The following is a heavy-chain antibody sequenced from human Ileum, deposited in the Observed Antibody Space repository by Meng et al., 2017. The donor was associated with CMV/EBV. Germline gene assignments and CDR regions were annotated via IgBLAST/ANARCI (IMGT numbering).Heavy chain of an antibody. CDR2: ISTDGSST. CDR3: AKRDCTSSSCHYYFDY. D-gene: IGHD2-2*01. CDR1: GFTFSSHW. J-gene: IGHJ4*02. Sequence: SGFTFSSHWMHWVRQAPGKGLVWVARISTDGSSTSYADSVKGRFTISRDNAMNTLYLQMNSLRAEDTAVYYCAKRDCTSSSCHYYFDYWGQGTLVTVSS. V-gene: IGHV3-74*01.